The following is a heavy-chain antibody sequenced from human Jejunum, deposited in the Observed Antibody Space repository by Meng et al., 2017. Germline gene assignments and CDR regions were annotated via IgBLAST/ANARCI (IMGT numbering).Heavy chain of an antibody. CDR2: IGGNGAGT. CDR1: GFIFSTYA. V-gene: IGHV3-23*01. D-gene: IGHD1-26*01. J-gene: IGHJ3*02. Sequence: GESLKISCAASGFIFSTYAMTWVRQAPGKGLDWVSAIGGNGAGTYYADSVKGRFTISRDNSKNTLYLQMNSLRAEDTAVYYCAKFYGLFKSDYWTFDGFLIWGQGTMVTVSS. CDR3: AKFYGLFKSDYWTFDGFLI.